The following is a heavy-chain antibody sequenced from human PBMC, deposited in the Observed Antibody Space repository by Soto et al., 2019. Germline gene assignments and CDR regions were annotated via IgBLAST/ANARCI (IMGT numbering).Heavy chain of an antibody. Sequence: GGSLRLSCAASGFTFSSYSMNWVRQAPGKGLEWVSSISSSSSYIYYADSVKGRFTISRDNAKNSLYLQMNSLRAEDTAVYYCASPRSGQLRGFSFWGQGTLVTVSS. CDR1: GFTFSSYS. CDR3: ASPRSGQLRGFSF. J-gene: IGHJ4*02. CDR2: ISSSSSYI. V-gene: IGHV3-21*01. D-gene: IGHD3-16*02.